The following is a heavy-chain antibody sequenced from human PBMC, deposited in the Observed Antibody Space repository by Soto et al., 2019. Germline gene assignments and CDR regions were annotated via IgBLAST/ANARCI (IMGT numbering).Heavy chain of an antibody. D-gene: IGHD6-13*01. CDR2: INPNSGGT. V-gene: IGHV1-2*04. Sequence: ASVKVSCKASGYTFTDYYMHWVRQAPGQGLEWMGWINPNSGGTNYAQKFQGWVTMTRDTSTSTAYMELRRLRSDDTAVYYCARNGYSSLDAFDIWGQGTMVTVSS. CDR1: GYTFTDYY. J-gene: IGHJ3*02. CDR3: ARNGYSSLDAFDI.